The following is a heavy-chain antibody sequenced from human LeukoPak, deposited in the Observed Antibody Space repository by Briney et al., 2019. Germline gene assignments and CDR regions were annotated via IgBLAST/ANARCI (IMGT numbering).Heavy chain of an antibody. CDR3: AKDRSSGYYYSYQDYFDY. J-gene: IGHJ4*02. CDR2: ISNDGSNI. Sequence: QTGGSLRLSCAASGFTFSRHGMHWVRQAPGKGLEWVAVISNDGSNIYYSDSVKGRFTISRDNSKNTLYLQMNSLRAEDTAVYYCAKDRSSGYYYSYQDYFDYWDQGTLVTVSS. D-gene: IGHD3-22*01. CDR1: GFTFSRHG. V-gene: IGHV3-30*18.